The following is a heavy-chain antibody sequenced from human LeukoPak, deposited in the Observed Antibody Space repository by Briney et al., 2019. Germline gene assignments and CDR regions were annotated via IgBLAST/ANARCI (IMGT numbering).Heavy chain of an antibody. CDR2: ISSSGSTI. V-gene: IGHV3-11*01. D-gene: IGHD4-17*01. CDR1: GFTVSSNY. CDR3: ARGGGPTVTTQSSIDY. J-gene: IGHJ4*02. Sequence: GGSLRLSCAASGFTVSSNYMSWVRQAPGKGLERVSYISSSGSTIYYTDSVKGRFTISRDNAKNSLYLQMNSLRAEDTAVYYCARGGGPTVTTQSSIDYWGQGTLVTVSS.